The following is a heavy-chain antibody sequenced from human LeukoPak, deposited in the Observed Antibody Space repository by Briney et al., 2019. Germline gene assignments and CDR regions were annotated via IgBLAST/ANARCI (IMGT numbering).Heavy chain of an antibody. CDR2: ISSSGSTI. D-gene: IGHD2-2*01. CDR3: ARFAYCSSTSCLDY. CDR1: GFTFSSYE. Sequence: GSXRPSCAASGFTFSSYEMNWVRQAPGKGLEWVSYISSSGSTIYYADSVKGRFTISRDNAKNSLYLQMNSLRAEDTAVYYCARFAYCSSTSCLDYWGQGTLVTVSS. J-gene: IGHJ4*02. V-gene: IGHV3-48*03.